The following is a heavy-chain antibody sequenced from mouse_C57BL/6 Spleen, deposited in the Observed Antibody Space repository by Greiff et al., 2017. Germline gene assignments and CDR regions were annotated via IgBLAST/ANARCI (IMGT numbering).Heavy chain of an antibody. V-gene: IGHV1-52*01. CDR3: ARGGLYYYGSSYGDYAMDY. D-gene: IGHD1-1*01. J-gene: IGHJ4*01. CDR2: IDPSDSET. CDR1: GYTFTSYW. Sequence: QVQLKQPGAELVRPGSSVKLSCKASGYTFTSYWMHWVKQRPIQGLEWIGNIDPSDSETHYNQKFKDKATLTVDKSSSTAYMQLSSLTSEDSAVYYCARGGLYYYGSSYGDYAMDYWGQGTSVTVSS.